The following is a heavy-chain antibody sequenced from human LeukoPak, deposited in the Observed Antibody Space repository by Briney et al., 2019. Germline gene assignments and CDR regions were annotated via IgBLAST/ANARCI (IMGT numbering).Heavy chain of an antibody. D-gene: IGHD2-2*01. CDR3: ARNDGVPALSFDY. Sequence: ASVKVSGKASGYTFTGYYMHWVRQAPGQGLEWMGWINPNSGGTNYAQKFQGRVTMTRDTYISTAYMELSRLRSDDTAVYYCARNDGVPALSFDYWGQGTLVTVSS. CDR2: INPNSGGT. V-gene: IGHV1-2*02. J-gene: IGHJ4*02. CDR1: GYTFTGYY.